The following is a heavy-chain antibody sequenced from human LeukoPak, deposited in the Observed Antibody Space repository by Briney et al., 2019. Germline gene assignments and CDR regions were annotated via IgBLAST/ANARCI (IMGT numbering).Heavy chain of an antibody. CDR3: ARGPTVTTTGY. V-gene: IGHV3-9*01. D-gene: IGHD4-17*01. Sequence: PXRSLRLSCAASGFTFDDYAMHWVRQTPGKGLEWVSGISWNSGSIGYADSVKGRFTISRDNAKNSLYLQMNSLRAEDTAVYYCARGPTVTTTGYWGQGILVTVSP. J-gene: IGHJ4*02. CDR2: ISWNSGSI. CDR1: GFTFDDYA.